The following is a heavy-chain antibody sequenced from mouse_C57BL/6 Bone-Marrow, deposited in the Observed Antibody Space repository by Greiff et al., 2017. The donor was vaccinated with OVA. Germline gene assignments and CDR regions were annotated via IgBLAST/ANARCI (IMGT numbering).Heavy chain of an antibody. V-gene: IGHV5-4*01. CDR3: ARDRTTVVAYYAMDY. CDR2: ISDGGSYT. D-gene: IGHD1-1*01. Sequence: EVNLVESGGGLVKPGGSLKLSCAASGFTFSSYAMSWVRQTPEKRLEWVATISDGGSYTYYPDNVKGRFTISRDNAKNNLYLQMSHLKSEDTAMYYCARDRTTVVAYYAMDYWGQGTSVTVSS. J-gene: IGHJ4*01. CDR1: GFTFSSYA.